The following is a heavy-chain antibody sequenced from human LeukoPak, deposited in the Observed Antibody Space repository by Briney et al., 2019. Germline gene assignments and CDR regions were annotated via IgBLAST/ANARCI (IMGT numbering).Heavy chain of an antibody. CDR1: GYTFTGYY. CDR3: AMDNYGDYASRWFDP. Sequence: ASVKVSCKASGYTFTGYYMHWVRQAPGQGLEWMGWIDAGNGNTKYSQKFQGRVTITRDTSASTAYMELSSLRSEDTAVYYCAMDNYGDYASRWFDPWGQGTLVTVSS. V-gene: IGHV1-3*01. J-gene: IGHJ5*02. CDR2: IDAGNGNT. D-gene: IGHD4-17*01.